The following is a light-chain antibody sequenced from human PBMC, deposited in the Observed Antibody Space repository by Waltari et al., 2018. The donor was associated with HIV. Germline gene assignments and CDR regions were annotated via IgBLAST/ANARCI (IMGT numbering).Light chain of an antibody. J-gene: IGKJ2*03. CDR3: QQYHSVPYS. CDR1: KSLLYRSNNKNY. Sequence: DVVVTQSPDSLAVSGGETATLNCRSSKSLLYRSNNKNYLAWYQQRAGQRPKLLIYWASTRGSGVPDRFSGSGSETDFTLTISSLQPEDVAVYFCQQYHSVPYSFGQGTKVEVK. V-gene: IGKV4-1*01. CDR2: WAS.